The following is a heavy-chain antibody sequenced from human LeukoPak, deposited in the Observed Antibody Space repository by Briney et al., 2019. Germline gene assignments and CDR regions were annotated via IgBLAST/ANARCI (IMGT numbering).Heavy chain of an antibody. CDR1: GYSVSYDNW. CDR2: THHSGSS. Sequence: SETLSLTCAVSGYSVSYDNWWSWVRQPPGKGLEWIGETHHSGSSNYNPSLKSRVTVSVDKSKNQVSLSLTSVTAGDTAVYYCARHHYFALAYWGQGTLVTVSS. D-gene: IGHD2-21*01. V-gene: IGHV4-4*02. J-gene: IGHJ4*02. CDR3: ARHHYFALAY.